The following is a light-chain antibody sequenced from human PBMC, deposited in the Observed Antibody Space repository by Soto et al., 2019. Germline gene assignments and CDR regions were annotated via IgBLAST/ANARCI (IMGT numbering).Light chain of an antibody. Sequence: QSVLTQPPSASGTPGQRVTISCSGSSSNIGRNTVHWYQQLPGTAPNVLIYTNDKRPSGVPDRFSGSKSGTSASLAISGLQSEDQADYYCAAWHDSLTGHVFGTGTTVTVL. CDR2: TND. V-gene: IGLV1-44*01. CDR1: SSNIGRNT. J-gene: IGLJ1*01. CDR3: AAWHDSLTGHV.